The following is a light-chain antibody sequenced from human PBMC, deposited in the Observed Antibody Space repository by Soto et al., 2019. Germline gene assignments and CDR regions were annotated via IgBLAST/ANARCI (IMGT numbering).Light chain of an antibody. CDR3: QQYGSF. Sequence: EIVLTQSPGTLSLSPGERATLSCRATQSVSRSYLAWYQQKPGQAPRLLIYDASSRATGIPDRFSGSGSGTDFTLTISRLEPEDFAVYYCQQYGSFFGPGTKVDIK. CDR1: QSVSRSY. V-gene: IGKV3-20*01. CDR2: DAS. J-gene: IGKJ3*01.